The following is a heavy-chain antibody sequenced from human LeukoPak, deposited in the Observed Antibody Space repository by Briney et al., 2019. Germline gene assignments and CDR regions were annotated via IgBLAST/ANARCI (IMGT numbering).Heavy chain of an antibody. V-gene: IGHV3-48*03. D-gene: IGHD1-26*01. CDR1: GFTFGIYE. Sequence: GGSLRLSCSASGFTFGIYEMTWVRRAPGKGLEGISYISNSGSAIYYADSMKGRFTISRDNTKNSLYLEMNSLRGEDTAVYYCARNGGSYPFFDYWGQGALVTVSS. CDR2: ISNSGSAI. J-gene: IGHJ4*02. CDR3: ARNGGSYPFFDY.